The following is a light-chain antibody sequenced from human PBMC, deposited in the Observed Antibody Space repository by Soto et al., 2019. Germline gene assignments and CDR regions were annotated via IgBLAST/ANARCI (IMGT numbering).Light chain of an antibody. CDR3: SSYTSSITPYV. CDR2: DVS. V-gene: IGLV2-14*01. J-gene: IGLJ1*01. Sequence: QPASVSGSPGQSITISCTGTSNDVGGYDYVSWYQQHPGKAPKLMIYDVSNRPSGVSNRFSGSKSGNTASLTISGLQAEDEAEYYCSSYTSSITPYVFGTGTKLTVL. CDR1: SNDVGGYDY.